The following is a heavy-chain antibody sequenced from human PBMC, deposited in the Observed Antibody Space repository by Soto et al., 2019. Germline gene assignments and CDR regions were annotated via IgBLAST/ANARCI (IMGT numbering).Heavy chain of an antibody. J-gene: IGHJ4*02. V-gene: IGHV3-23*01. Sequence: GGSLRLSCAASGFTFSSYAMSWVRQAPGKGLEWVSAISGSGGSTYYADSVKGRFTISRDNSKNTLCLQMNSLRAEDTAVYYCARPNRYYYDSSGCFDYWGQGTLVTVSS. CDR2: ISGSGGST. CDR1: GFTFSSYA. CDR3: ARPNRYYYDSSGCFDY. D-gene: IGHD3-22*01.